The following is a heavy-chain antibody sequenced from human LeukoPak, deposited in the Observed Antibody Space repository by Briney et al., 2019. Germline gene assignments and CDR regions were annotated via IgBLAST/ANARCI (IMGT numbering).Heavy chain of an antibody. V-gene: IGHV3-7*01. Sequence: GGSLRLSCAASGFTFSSYWMHWVRQAPGKGLEWVANIDQDGSEKYYVDSVKGRFTISKDNAKNSLFLQMNSLRVDDTAVYYCARIKGGTSAAISYWGQGTLVTVSS. D-gene: IGHD2-15*01. CDR2: IDQDGSEK. J-gene: IGHJ4*02. CDR1: GFTFSSYW. CDR3: ARIKGGTSAAISY.